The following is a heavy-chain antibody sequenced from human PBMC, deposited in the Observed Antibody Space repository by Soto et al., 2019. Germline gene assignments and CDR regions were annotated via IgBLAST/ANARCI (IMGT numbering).Heavy chain of an antibody. D-gene: IGHD6-13*01. CDR1: GGTFNSYS. Sequence: QVQLVQSGAEVKTPGSSVKVSCEASGGTFNSYSINWVRQAPGQGLEWMGRIIPMFGTTDYAQRFQGRVTFTADESTNTASMDVTNLTSEDTAVYYCARAAVLTFTRFYDVDVWGQGTTVTVSS. J-gene: IGHJ6*02. CDR3: ARAAVLTFTRFYDVDV. CDR2: IIPMFGTT. V-gene: IGHV1-69*18.